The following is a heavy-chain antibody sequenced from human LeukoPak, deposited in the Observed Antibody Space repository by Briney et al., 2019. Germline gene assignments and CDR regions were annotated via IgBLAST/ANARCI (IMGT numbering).Heavy chain of an antibody. CDR1: GFTFGDYA. CDR3: ARVEVGAKNAFDI. J-gene: IGHJ3*02. D-gene: IGHD1-26*01. CDR2: IYSGGST. V-gene: IGHV3-66*01. Sequence: PGGSLRLSCTVSGFTFGDYAMSWFRQAPGKGLEWVSVIYSGGSTYYADSVKGRFTISRDNSKNTLYLQMNSLRAEDTAVYYCARVEVGAKNAFDIWGQGTMVTVSS.